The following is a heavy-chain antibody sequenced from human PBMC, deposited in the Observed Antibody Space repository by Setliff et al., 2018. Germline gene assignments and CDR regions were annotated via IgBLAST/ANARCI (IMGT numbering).Heavy chain of an antibody. CDR1: GFTFSSYW. V-gene: IGHV3-7*01. D-gene: IGHD4-17*01. CDR2: IKQDGSEK. J-gene: IGHJ4*02. Sequence: SGGPLRLSCAASGFTFSSYWMSWVRRAPGKGLEWVANIKQDGSEKYYVDSVKGRFTISRDNAKNSLYLQMNSLRAEDTAVYFCVRDRSGDYAFDFWGQGTLVTVS. CDR3: VRDRSGDYAFDF.